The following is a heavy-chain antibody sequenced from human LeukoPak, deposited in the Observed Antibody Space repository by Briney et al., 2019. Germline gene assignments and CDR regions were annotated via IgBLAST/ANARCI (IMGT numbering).Heavy chain of an antibody. Sequence: PGGSLRLSCAASGFTFSSYWISWVRQAPGKGLEWVANIKQDGSEKYYVDSVKGRFTISGDNAKNSLYLQMNSLRAEDTAVYYCAREEIVDTAMVYYYYMDVWGKGTTVTVSS. CDR1: GFTFSSYW. CDR3: AREEIVDTAMVYYYYMDV. D-gene: IGHD5-18*01. V-gene: IGHV3-7*01. J-gene: IGHJ6*03. CDR2: IKQDGSEK.